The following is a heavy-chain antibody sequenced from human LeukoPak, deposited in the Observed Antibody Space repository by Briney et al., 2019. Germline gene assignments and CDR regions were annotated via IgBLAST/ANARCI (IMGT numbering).Heavy chain of an antibody. V-gene: IGHV1-8*03. CDR2: MNPNSGST. Sequence: ASVKVSCKASGYTITSYDINWVRQATGQGLEWMGWMNPNSGSTGYAQKFQGRLTIARNTSSTVYMELSSLRSEDTAVYYCARDSTVAFDPWGQGTLVTVSS. CDR3: ARDSTVAFDP. J-gene: IGHJ5*02. CDR1: GYTITSYD. D-gene: IGHD4-23*01.